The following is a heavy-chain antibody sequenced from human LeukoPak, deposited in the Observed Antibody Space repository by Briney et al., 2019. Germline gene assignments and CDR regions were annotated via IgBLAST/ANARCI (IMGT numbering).Heavy chain of an antibody. D-gene: IGHD3-9*01. CDR1: GGFISSSSYY. CDR3: ARHRRYFDWLPTGSGVHFDY. J-gene: IGHJ4*02. V-gene: IGHV4-39*01. Sequence: SETLSLTCTVSGGFISSSSYYWGWIRQPPGKGLEWIGSIYYSGSTYYNPSLKSRVTISVDTSKNQFSLKLSSVTAADTAVYYCARHRRYFDWLPTGSGVHFDYWGQGTLVTVSS. CDR2: IYYSGST.